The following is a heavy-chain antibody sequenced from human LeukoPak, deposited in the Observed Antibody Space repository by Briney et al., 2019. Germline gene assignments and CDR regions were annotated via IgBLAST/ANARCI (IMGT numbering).Heavy chain of an antibody. D-gene: IGHD3-10*01. CDR2: INPNSGDT. CDR3: ARGSYDDAFDI. CDR1: GYTFTGYY. Sequence: ASVKVSCKASGYTFTGYYIHWVRQAPGQGLEWMGWINPNSGDTNYSQKVQGRVTTTRDRSITTVYLELSRLRSDDAAVFYCARGSYDDAFDIWGQGTLVTVFS. J-gene: IGHJ3*02. V-gene: IGHV1-2*02.